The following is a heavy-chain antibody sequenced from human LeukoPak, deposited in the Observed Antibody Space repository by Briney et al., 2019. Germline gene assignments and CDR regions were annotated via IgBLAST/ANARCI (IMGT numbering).Heavy chain of an antibody. J-gene: IGHJ5*02. D-gene: IGHD3-3*01. Sequence: SETLSLTCPGSGVSISSYYWSWIRPPPGKGLEWIGYIYYSGSTNYNPSPKSRVTISVDTSKNQFSLKLSSVTAADTAVYYCATYDFWSGFGPWGQGTLVTVSS. CDR1: GVSISSYY. CDR3: ATYDFWSGFGP. V-gene: IGHV4-59*01. CDR2: IYYSGST.